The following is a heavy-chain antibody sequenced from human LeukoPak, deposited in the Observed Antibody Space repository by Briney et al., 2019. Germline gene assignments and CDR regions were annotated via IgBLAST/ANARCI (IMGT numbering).Heavy chain of an antibody. CDR2: ISYSGST. CDR3: ARHTSSGWYFIDY. CDR1: GGSISSYY. V-gene: IGHV4-59*08. J-gene: IGHJ4*02. D-gene: IGHD6-19*01. Sequence: SETLSLTCTVSGGSISSYYWSWIRQPPGKGLEWIGYISYSGSTNYSPSLKSRVTISVDTSKKQFSLKLRSVTAADTAVYYCARHTSSGWYFIDYWGQGTLVTVPS.